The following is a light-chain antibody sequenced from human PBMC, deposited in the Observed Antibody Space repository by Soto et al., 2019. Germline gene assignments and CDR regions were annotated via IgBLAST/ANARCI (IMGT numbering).Light chain of an antibody. CDR2: TTS. Sequence: DIPMTQSPSTLSASVGDRVTISCRASQSIDRRLAWYQQMPGKDPHLLIYTTSSLEGGVPSRFSGSGSGTEFTLTISGLQPDDFATYYCQQYKAYPYTFAQGTKVEVK. CDR1: QSIDRR. CDR3: QQYKAYPYT. V-gene: IGKV1-5*03. J-gene: IGKJ2*01.